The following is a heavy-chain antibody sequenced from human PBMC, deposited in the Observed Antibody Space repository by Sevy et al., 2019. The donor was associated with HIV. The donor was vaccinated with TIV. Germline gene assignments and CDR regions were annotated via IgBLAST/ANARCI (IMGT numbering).Heavy chain of an antibody. D-gene: IGHD3-3*01. J-gene: IGHJ4*02. CDR1: GVTVSSNF. CDR3: GGGKHVRDYYGGFDY. V-gene: IGHV3-53*01. Sequence: GGSLRLSCTVSGVTVSSNFISWVRQAPGKGLEWVSVIWLTGATYYADSVKGRFTISRDNSKNTVYLDMSSLRAEDTAVYFCGGGKHVRDYYGGFDYWGQGILVTVSP. CDR2: IWLTGAT.